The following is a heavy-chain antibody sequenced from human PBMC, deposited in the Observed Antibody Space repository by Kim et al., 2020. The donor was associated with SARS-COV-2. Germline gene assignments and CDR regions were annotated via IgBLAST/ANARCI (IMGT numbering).Heavy chain of an antibody. J-gene: IGHJ6*02. CDR3: ARAGESGWFRVISGMDV. V-gene: IGHV4-59*13. Sequence: SETLSLTCTVSGGSISSYYWSWIRQPPGKGLEWIGYIYYSGSTNYNPSLKSRVTISVDTSKNQFSLKLSSVTAAVTAVYYCARAGESGWFRVISGMDVWGQGTTVTVSS. CDR1: GGSISSYY. CDR2: IYYSGST. D-gene: IGHD3-10*01.